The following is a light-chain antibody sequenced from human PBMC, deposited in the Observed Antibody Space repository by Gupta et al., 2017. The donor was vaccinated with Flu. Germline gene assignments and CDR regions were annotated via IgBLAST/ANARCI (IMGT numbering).Light chain of an antibody. CDR3: SSYLNSNTPPI. V-gene: IGLV2-14*01. CDR1: SNDDGRFNY. Sequence: SNDDGRFNYVSWYQHHPGKAPKLIIYEVSNRPSGVSNRFSGSKSGNTASLTISGLQAEDEADYYCSSYLNSNTPPIFGTGTKVTVL. CDR2: EVS. J-gene: IGLJ1*01.